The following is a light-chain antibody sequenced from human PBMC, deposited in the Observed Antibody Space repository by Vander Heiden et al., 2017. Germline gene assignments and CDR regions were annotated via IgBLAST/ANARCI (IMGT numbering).Light chain of an antibody. Sequence: QPVLTQPPSASGTPGQRVTISCSGSSSNIGRNTVNWYQQLPGTAPKVLIYDNNQRPSGIPDRFSGSKSGTSASLAISGLQSEDEADYYCAAWDDSLTGWVFGGGTKLSVL. CDR3: AAWDDSLTGWV. J-gene: IGLJ3*02. CDR1: SSNIGRNT. CDR2: DNN. V-gene: IGLV1-44*01.